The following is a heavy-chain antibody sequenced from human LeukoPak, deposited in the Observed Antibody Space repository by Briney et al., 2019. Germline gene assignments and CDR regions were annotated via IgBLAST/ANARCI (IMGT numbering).Heavy chain of an antibody. CDR3: VRGGAAAGIPFDY. CDR2: IRSSSSYI. V-gene: IGHV3-21*01. CDR1: GFTFGSYS. J-gene: IGHJ4*02. Sequence: GGSLRLSCAASGFTFGSYSMHWVRQAPGKGLEWVSSIRSSSSYIYYADSVKGRFTISRDNAKNTLYLQMNSLRAEDTAVYYCVRGGAAAGIPFDYWGQGTLVTVSS. D-gene: IGHD6-13*01.